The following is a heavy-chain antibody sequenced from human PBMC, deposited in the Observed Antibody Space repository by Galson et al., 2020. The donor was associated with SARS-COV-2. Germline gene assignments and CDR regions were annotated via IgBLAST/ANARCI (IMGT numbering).Heavy chain of an antibody. CDR3: ARAGPGQQLAKYYLDG. Sequence: SETLSLTCAVYGGSFSGYYWSWIRQPPGKGLEWIGEINHSGSTNYNPSLKSRVTISVDTSKNQFSLKLSSVTAADTAVYYCARAGPGQQLAKYYLDGWGEGRLVTVSS. CDR2: INHSGST. D-gene: IGHD6-13*01. J-gene: IGHJ4*02. V-gene: IGHV4-34*01. CDR1: GGSFSGYY.